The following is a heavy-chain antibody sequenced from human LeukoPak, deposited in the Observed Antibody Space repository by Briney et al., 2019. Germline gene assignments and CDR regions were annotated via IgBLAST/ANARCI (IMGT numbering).Heavy chain of an antibody. CDR1: GFTFSSHW. V-gene: IGHV3-7*01. D-gene: IGHD3/OR15-3a*01. CDR3: ARGGLAAANYYYYMDV. J-gene: IGHJ6*03. Sequence: GGSLRLSCAASGFTFSSHWMTWVRQAPGKGLEWVANIKIDGGEKFYVDSVEGRFTISRDNAKNSLYLQMNSLRAEDTAVYYCARGGLAAANYYYYMDVWGKGTTVTASS. CDR2: IKIDGGEK.